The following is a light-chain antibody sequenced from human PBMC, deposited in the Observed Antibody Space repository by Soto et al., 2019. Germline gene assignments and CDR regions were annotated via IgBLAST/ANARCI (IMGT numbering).Light chain of an antibody. J-gene: IGKJ1*01. CDR3: QQYGGSPRT. V-gene: IGKV3-20*01. Sequence: EIVFSQSPCTVSLSPGERATLSCRASHTVSSSLAWYQQKPGQAPRLLISGASSRAADIPDRFSGSGSGTDFTLTINRLEPEDFAVYYCQQYGGSPRTFGQGTKVDIK. CDR2: GAS. CDR1: HTVSSS.